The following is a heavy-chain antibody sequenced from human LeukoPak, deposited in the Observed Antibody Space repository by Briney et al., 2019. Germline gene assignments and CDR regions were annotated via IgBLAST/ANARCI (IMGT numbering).Heavy chain of an antibody. CDR2: ISSSSSYI. CDR1: GFTFSSYS. CDR3: ARGLGRLYYFDY. Sequence: PGGSLRLSCAASGFTFSSYSMNWVRQAPGKGLEWVSYISSSSSYIYYADSVKGRFTISRDNAKNSLYLQMNSLRAEDTAVYYCARGLGRLYYFDYWGQGTLVTVSS. J-gene: IGHJ4*02. V-gene: IGHV3-21*05. D-gene: IGHD3-16*01.